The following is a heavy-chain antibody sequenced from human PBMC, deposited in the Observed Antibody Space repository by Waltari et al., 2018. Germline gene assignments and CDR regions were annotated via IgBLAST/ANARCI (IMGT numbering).Heavy chain of an antibody. CDR2: IGSSSSFM. V-gene: IGHV3-21*02. D-gene: IGHD6-19*01. J-gene: IGHJ6*02. Sequence: EVQLVESGGGLVKPGGSLRLSCVASGFTFSAYAMNWVRQAPGKWLEWVSSIGSSSSFMDYADSVRGRFTVSRDNAKNTLYLQMDTLRAEDTAVYYCAREGAEQWVVEDYGMDVWGQGTTVTVSS. CDR3: AREGAEQWVVEDYGMDV. CDR1: GFTFSAYA.